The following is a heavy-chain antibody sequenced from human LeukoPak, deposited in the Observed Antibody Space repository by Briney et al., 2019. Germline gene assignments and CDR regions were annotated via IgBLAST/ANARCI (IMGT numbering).Heavy chain of an antibody. CDR1: GGSISSGSYY. D-gene: IGHD3-9*01. J-gene: IGHJ4*02. CDR3: ARSNYDILTGYYLDFDY. CDR2: IYTSGST. V-gene: IGHV4-61*02. Sequence: SQTPSLTCTVSGGSISSGSYYWSWIRQPAGKGLEWIGRIYTSGSTNYNPSLKSRVTISVDTSKNQFSLKLSSVTAADTAVYYCARSNYDILTGYYLDFDYWGQGTLVTVSS.